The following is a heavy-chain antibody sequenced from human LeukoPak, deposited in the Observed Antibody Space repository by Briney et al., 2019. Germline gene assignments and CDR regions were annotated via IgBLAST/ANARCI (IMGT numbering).Heavy chain of an antibody. V-gene: IGHV3-30*01. D-gene: IGHD5-18*01. CDR1: GFTFSSYA. CDR2: TSYDGSNK. J-gene: IGHJ4*02. CDR3: AKLIRNTAMVTDY. Sequence: GGSLRLSCAASGFTFSSYAMHWVRQAPGKGLEWVAVTSYDGSNKYYADSVKGRFTISRDNSKNTLYLQMNSLRAEDTAVYYCAKLIRNTAMVTDYWGQGTLVTVSS.